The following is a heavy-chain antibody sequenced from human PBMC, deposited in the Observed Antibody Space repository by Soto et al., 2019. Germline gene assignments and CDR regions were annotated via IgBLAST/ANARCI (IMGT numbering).Heavy chain of an antibody. CDR1: GITCSSYA. Sequence: GGSLRLSCAASGITCSSYAMSWVRQAPGKGQQWVSAISGSGGSTYYADSVKGRFTISRDNSKNTLYLQMNSLRAEDTAVYYCAKGHPDYDFWSGRSPQYYFDYWGQGTLVTVSS. D-gene: IGHD3-3*01. J-gene: IGHJ4*02. CDR2: ISGSGGST. CDR3: AKGHPDYDFWSGRSPQYYFDY. V-gene: IGHV3-23*01.